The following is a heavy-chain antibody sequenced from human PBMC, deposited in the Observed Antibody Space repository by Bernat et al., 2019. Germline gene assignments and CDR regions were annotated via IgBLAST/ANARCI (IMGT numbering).Heavy chain of an antibody. V-gene: IGHV3-23*04. CDR2: ISGSGGST. D-gene: IGHD4-17*01. J-gene: IGHJ2*01. CDR3: ARRGDGDYLPSSRQFYWYFDL. CDR1: GFTFSSYA. Sequence: EVQLVESGGGLVQPGGSLRLSCAASGFTFSSYAMSWVRQAPGKGLEWVSAISGSGGSTYYADSVKGRFNISRDNSKNTLYLQMNSLRAEDTAVYYCARRGDGDYLPSSRQFYWYFDLWGRGTLVTVSS.